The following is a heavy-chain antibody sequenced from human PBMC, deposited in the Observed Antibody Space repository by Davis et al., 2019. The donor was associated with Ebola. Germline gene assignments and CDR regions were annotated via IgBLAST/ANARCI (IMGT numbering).Heavy chain of an antibody. CDR1: GGSFSGYY. J-gene: IGHJ4*02. CDR2: IKQDGSEK. Sequence: PSETLSLTCAVYGGSFSGYYWSWVRQAPGKGLEWVANIKQDGSEKYYVDSVKGRFTISRDNAKNSLYLQMNSLRAEDTAVYYCASYVAVAGFIYWGQGTLVTVSS. V-gene: IGHV3-7*03. CDR3: ASYVAVAGFIY. D-gene: IGHD6-19*01.